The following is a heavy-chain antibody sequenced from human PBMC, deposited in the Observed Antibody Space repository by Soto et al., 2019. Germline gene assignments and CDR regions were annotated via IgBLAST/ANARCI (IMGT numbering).Heavy chain of an antibody. V-gene: IGHV4-59*01. D-gene: IGHD6-13*01. CDR3: ARVRGTAGKRYFDY. CDR1: GGSMIAYY. CDR2: TYYSGSN. Sequence: PSETLSLTCTVSGGSMIAYYWNWMRQPPGKGLQWIGYTYYSGSNTYNPSLKSRVTISVDSSKHQFSLKLDSVTPADTAVYYCARVRGTAGKRYFDYWGPGTLVTVSS. J-gene: IGHJ4*02.